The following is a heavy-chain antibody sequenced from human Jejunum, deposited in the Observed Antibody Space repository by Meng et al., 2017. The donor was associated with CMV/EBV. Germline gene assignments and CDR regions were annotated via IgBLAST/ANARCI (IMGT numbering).Heavy chain of an antibody. J-gene: IGHJ4*02. CDR1: GFTFSNYP. Sequence: FGFTFSNYPMHWVRQAPGKGLEWVSVISDDGTNKYHAGSVMGRFTTSRDNSTNTLYLQMNSLRDDDTAIYYCTRENDYRNYFDQWGQGTLVTVSS. V-gene: IGHV3-30-3*01. CDR3: TRENDYRNYFDQ. D-gene: IGHD4-11*01. CDR2: ISDDGTNK.